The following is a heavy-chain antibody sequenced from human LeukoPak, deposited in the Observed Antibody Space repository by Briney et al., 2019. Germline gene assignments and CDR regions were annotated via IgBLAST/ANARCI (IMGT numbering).Heavy chain of an antibody. Sequence: GGALRLSSAASGVTFSRYGMHWVREAPGKGVEWGAFIRDDGSNKYHADSVKGRFTISRDNSKNTLYLQMNSLRAEDTAVYYCAKDRSSQVVTAAFDYWGQGTLVTVSS. J-gene: IGHJ4*02. CDR1: GVTFSRYG. V-gene: IGHV3-30*02. CDR3: AKDRSSQVVTAAFDY. D-gene: IGHD2-21*02. CDR2: IRDDGSNK.